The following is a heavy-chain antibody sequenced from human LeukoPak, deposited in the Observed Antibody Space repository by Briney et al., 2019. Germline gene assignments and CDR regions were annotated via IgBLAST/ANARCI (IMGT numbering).Heavy chain of an antibody. CDR3: ARGPSGYHNT. V-gene: IGHV3-21*01. CDR2: ISSSSSYI. J-gene: IGHJ4*02. D-gene: IGHD5-12*01. Sequence: GMSLRLSCAASGFTFSSYSMNWVRQTPGKGLEWVSSISSSSSYIFYADSVKGRFTMSRDNAKKSLFLQMNSLRAEDTAVYYCARGPSGYHNTGGQGTLVTVSS. CDR1: GFTFSSYS.